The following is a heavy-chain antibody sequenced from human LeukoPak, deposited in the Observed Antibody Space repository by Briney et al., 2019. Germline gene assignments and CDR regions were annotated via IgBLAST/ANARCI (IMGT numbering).Heavy chain of an antibody. J-gene: IGHJ4*02. CDR2: INGGGSRT. CDR3: AKGSIVPPD. CDR1: GFTFKNYA. V-gene: IGHV3-23*01. D-gene: IGHD2/OR15-2a*01. Sequence: AESLTLSCAATGFTFKNYAISWVRQPHESGIDSVTSINGGGSRTNYADSIKGRFTMSRDNSKNTLYLQMNGLRAKDTPKYYCAKGSIVPPDWGQGTLVTVSS.